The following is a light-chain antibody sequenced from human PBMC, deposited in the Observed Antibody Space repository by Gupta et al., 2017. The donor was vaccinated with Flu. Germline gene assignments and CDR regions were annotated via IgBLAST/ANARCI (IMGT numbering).Light chain of an antibody. V-gene: IGKV3-20*01. CDR3: QQDGSSPQT. CDR1: QSVSNNY. CDR2: GAS. J-gene: IGKJ1*01. Sequence: GTLYLSPGERATLSCRASQSVSNNYLAWYQQKPGQAPRLLIYGASNRATGIPDRFSGSGSGTDFTLTISRLEPEDFAVYYCQQDGSSPQTFGQGTKAEIK.